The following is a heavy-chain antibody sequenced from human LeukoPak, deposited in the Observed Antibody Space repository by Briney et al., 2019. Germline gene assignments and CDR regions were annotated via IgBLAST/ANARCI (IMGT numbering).Heavy chain of an antibody. V-gene: IGHV1-18*01. D-gene: IGHD2-8*01. J-gene: IGHJ6*02. CDR3: ARRLMVYARVYGMDV. Sequence: ASVKVSCKASGYTFTSYGISWVRQAPGQGLEWMGWISAYNGNTNYAQELQGRVTMTTDTSTSTAYMELGSLRSDDTAVYYCARRLMVYARVYGMDVWGQGTTVTVSS. CDR1: GYTFTSYG. CDR2: ISAYNGNT.